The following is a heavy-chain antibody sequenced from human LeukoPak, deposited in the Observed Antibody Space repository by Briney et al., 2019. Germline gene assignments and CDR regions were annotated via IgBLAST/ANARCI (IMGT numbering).Heavy chain of an antibody. CDR1: GGSLSGNY. D-gene: IGHD3-22*01. Sequence: SETLSLTCAVYGGSLSGNYWSWIRQPPGKGLEWIGDINHSGTTNYSPSLKSRVTISVDTSKNQFPLNLSSVTAADTAVFYCARRTGTYYYDSSGYSPWRYYFDYWGQGTLVTVSS. J-gene: IGHJ4*02. CDR2: INHSGTT. V-gene: IGHV4-34*01. CDR3: ARRTGTYYYDSSGYSPWRYYFDY.